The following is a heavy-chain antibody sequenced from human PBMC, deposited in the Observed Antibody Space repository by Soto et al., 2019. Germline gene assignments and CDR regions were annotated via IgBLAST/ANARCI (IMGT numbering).Heavy chain of an antibody. V-gene: IGHV4-31*03. D-gene: IGHD4-17*01. CDR3: VTGTTEDYYYMDV. CDR2: IYYSGST. J-gene: IGHJ6*03. Sequence: SETLSLTCTVSGGSISSGGYYWSWIRQHPGEGLEWIGYIYYSGSTYYNPSLKSRVTISVDTSKNQFSLKLSSVTAADTAVYYCVTGTTEDYYYMDVWGKGTTVTVSS. CDR1: GGSISSGGYY.